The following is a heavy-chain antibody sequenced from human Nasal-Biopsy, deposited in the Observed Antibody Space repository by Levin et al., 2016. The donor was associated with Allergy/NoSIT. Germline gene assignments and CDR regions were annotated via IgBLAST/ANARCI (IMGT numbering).Heavy chain of an antibody. V-gene: IGHV3-23*01. CDR2: VSERGDST. J-gene: IGHJ6*02. CDR1: GFVFRESA. Sequence: GGSLRLSCTASGFVFRESAMSWVRQAPGKGLEWVSSVSERGDSTDYANFVKGRFTLSRDNTKNTLDLQMNSLRTEDTAVYYCVRDIYCGGGSCYSFNYEYGMDVWGQGTTVTVSS. D-gene: IGHD2-15*01. CDR3: VRDIYCGGGSCYSFNYEYGMDV.